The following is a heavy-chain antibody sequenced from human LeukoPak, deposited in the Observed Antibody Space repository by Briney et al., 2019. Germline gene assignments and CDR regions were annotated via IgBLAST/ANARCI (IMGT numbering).Heavy chain of an antibody. CDR3: AIQLWSSYYYYCMDV. CDR1: GGTFSSYA. J-gene: IGHJ6*02. D-gene: IGHD5-18*01. CDR2: IIPILGIA. Sequence: SVKVSCKASGGTFSSYAISWVRQAPGQGLEWMGRIIPILGIANYAQKFQGRVTITADKSTSTAYMELSSLRSEDTAVYYCAIQLWSSYYYYCMDVWGQGTTVTVPS. V-gene: IGHV1-69*04.